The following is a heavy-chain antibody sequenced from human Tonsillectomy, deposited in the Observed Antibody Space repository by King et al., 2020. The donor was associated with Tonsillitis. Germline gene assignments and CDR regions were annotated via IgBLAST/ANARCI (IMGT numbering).Heavy chain of an antibody. V-gene: IGHV1-8*01. CDR2: MNPNSGDT. CDR1: GYTFTTYD. J-gene: IGHJ5*02. CDR3: ARGQGCSSTSCYRDWFDP. Sequence: QVQLVQSGAEVKKPGASVKVSCKASGYTFTTYDINWVRQAPGQGLEWMGWMNPNSGDTGYAQKFQGRVTMTRSTSISTAYMELGSLRSEDTAVYYCARGQGCSSTSCYRDWFDPWGQGTLVTVSS. D-gene: IGHD2-2*01.